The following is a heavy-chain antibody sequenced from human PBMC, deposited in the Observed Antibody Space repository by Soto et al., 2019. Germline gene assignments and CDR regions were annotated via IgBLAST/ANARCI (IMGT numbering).Heavy chain of an antibody. J-gene: IGHJ6*02. CDR3: AKDWWELLNYYGMDV. CDR2: ISYDGSNK. Sequence: GGSLRLSFAASGFPFSSYCMHWVRQAPGKGLEWVAVISYDGSNKYYADSVKGRFTISRDNSKNTLYLQMNSLRAEDTAVYYCAKDWWELLNYYGMDVWGQGTTVTVSS. D-gene: IGHD1-26*01. V-gene: IGHV3-30*18. CDR1: GFPFSSYC.